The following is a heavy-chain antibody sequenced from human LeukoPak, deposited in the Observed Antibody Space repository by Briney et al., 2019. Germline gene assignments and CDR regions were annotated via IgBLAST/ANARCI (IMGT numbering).Heavy chain of an antibody. J-gene: IGHJ5*02. CDR2: ISAGGVST. V-gene: IGHV3-23*01. CDR1: GFTFSSYA. Sequence: AGGSLRLSCAASGFTFSSYAMSWVRQAPGKGLEWVSAISAGGVSTYYADSVKRRFTISRDNSKNTLYLQMNSLRAEDTAVYYSAKGAGTDRTWGQGTLVTVSS. CDR3: AKGAGTDRT.